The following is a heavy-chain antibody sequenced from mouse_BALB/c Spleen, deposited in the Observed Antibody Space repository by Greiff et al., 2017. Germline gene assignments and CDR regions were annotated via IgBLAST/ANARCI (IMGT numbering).Heavy chain of an antibody. Sequence: QVQLKESGPELVKPGASVRISCKASGYTFTSYYIHWVKQRPGQGLEWIGWIYPGNVNTKYNEKFKGKATLTADKSSSTAYMQLSSLTSEDSAVYFCAREGYGYDDAMDYWGQGTSVTVSS. J-gene: IGHJ4*01. D-gene: IGHD2-2*01. CDR3: AREGYGYDDAMDY. CDR2: IYPGNVNT. CDR1: GYTFTSYY. V-gene: IGHV1S56*01.